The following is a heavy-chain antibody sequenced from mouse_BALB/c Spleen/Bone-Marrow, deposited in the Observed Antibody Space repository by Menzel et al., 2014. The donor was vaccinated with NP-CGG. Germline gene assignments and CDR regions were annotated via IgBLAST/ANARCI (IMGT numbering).Heavy chain of an antibody. V-gene: IGHV4-1*02. D-gene: IGHD2-3*01. CDR3: SRLGYYGGFAY. J-gene: IGHJ3*01. Sequence: EVKLEESGGGLVQPGGCMKLSCAASGFDFSRYWMSWVRQAPGKGLEWIGEINPDSSTINYTPSLKDKFIISRDNAKNTLYLQMSKVRSEDTALYYCSRLGYYGGFAYWGQGTLVTVSA. CDR1: GFDFSRYW. CDR2: INPDSSTI.